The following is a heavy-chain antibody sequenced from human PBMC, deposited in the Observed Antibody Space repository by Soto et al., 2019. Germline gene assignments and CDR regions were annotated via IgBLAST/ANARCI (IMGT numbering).Heavy chain of an antibody. J-gene: IGHJ4*02. CDR2: IDGSGYDK. CDR1: GFTFSSYV. V-gene: IGHV3-23*01. Sequence: EVQLLESGGGLVQPGGSLRLSCETSGFTFSSYVMGWVRQAPGAGLELVSVIDGSGYDKSLADSVKGRFTISRDNSKDTLYLEMNSLRAEDTGIYYCVKEIVAAAYAATSAFDLWGQGTLVTVST. CDR3: VKEIVAAAYAATSAFDL. D-gene: IGHD2-21*01.